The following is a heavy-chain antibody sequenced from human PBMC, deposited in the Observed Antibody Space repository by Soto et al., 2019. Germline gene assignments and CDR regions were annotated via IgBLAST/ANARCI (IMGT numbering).Heavy chain of an antibody. Sequence: SETLSLTCSVYGDSVSSGSYYWTWIRQPPGKGLEWIGYIYYTGSSNYNPSRKSRVTISLDTSENQFSLRLSSVTAADTAVYYCARGPLYDFWSGPPHTCFDPWGQVTLFTVSS. V-gene: IGHV4-61*01. CDR1: GDSVSSGSYY. J-gene: IGHJ5*02. D-gene: IGHD3-3*01. CDR2: IYYTGSS. CDR3: ARGPLYDFWSGPPHTCFDP.